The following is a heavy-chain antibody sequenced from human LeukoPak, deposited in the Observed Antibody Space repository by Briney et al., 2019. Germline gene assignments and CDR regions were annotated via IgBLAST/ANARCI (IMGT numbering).Heavy chain of an antibody. CDR3: ARDRLLWFGELVPWFDP. V-gene: IGHV6-1*01. CDR1: GDSVSSNSAA. CDR2: TYYRSKWYN. J-gene: IGHJ5*02. D-gene: IGHD3-10*01. Sequence: SQTLSLTCAISGDSVSSNSAAWNWIRQSPSRGLEWLGRTYYRSKWYNDYAVSVKSRITINPDTSKNQFSLQLNSVTPEDTAVYYCARDRLLWFGELVPWFDPWGQGTLVTVSS.